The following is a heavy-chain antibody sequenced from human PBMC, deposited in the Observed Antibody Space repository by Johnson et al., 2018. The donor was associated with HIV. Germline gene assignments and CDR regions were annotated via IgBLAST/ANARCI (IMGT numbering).Heavy chain of an antibody. D-gene: IGHD3/OR15-3a*01. J-gene: IGHJ3*02. CDR2: IYSGDNT. V-gene: IGHV3-NL1*01. CDR3: AKGFFELDDAFDI. Sequence: VQLVESGGGVVQPGGSLRLSCAASGFTFSSYGMHWVRQAQGKGLEWVSVIYSGDNTLYADSVKGRFTISRDNSKNTLYLQMNSLRAEDTAVYYCAKGFFELDDAFDIWGQGTMVTVSS. CDR1: GFTFSSYG.